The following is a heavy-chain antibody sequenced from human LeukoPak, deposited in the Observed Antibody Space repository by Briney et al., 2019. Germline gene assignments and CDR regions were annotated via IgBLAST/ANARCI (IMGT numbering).Heavy chain of an antibody. CDR1: GFTFSSYS. V-gene: IGHV3-21*01. J-gene: IGHJ5*02. D-gene: IGHD3-3*01. CDR2: ISSSSSYI. Sequence: PGGSLRLSCAASGFTFSSYSMNWVRQAPGKGLEWVSSISSSSSYIYYADSVKGRFTISRDNAKNSLYLQMNSLRAEDTAVYYCAKVVWSGYEYDPWGQGTLVTVSS. CDR3: AKVVWSGYEYDP.